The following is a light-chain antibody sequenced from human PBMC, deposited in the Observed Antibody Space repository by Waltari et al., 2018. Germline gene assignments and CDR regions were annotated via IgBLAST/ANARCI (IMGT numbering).Light chain of an antibody. V-gene: IGLV3-21*02. CDR3: SSYTTSSAPGV. CDR2: DNS. CDR1: NIGSKS. J-gene: IGLJ1*01. Sequence: SYVLTQPPSVSVAPGQTARITCGGNNIGSKSVHWYQQKPGQAPVLVVYDNSDRPSGIPERFSGSNSGNTATLTISGLQAEDEADYYCSSYTTSSAPGVFGTGTRVTVL.